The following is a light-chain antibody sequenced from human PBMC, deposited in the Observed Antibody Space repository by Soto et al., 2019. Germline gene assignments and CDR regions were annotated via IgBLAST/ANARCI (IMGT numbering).Light chain of an antibody. Sequence: DLQLTQSPSFLSASVGDRVTVTCRASQGISSYLAWSQKKPGKAPNLLIYDAATLQSGVPSRFSGSGSGTEFTLPISSLQPEDFATYYCQQLSTYPLTFGGGTKVEIK. J-gene: IGKJ4*01. CDR3: QQLSTYPLT. CDR2: DAA. CDR1: QGISSY. V-gene: IGKV1-9*01.